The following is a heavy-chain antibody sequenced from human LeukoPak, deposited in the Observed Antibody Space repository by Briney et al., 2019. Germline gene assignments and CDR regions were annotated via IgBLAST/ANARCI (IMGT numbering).Heavy chain of an antibody. V-gene: IGHV4-39*01. CDR1: GGSISSSSYY. J-gene: IGHJ5*02. D-gene: IGHD1-14*01. CDR2: IYYSGST. CDR3: ARHYAMYNRNYNWFDP. Sequence: KPSETLSLTCTVSGGSISSSSYYWGWIRQPPGKGLEWIGSIYYSGSTYYNPSLKSRVTISVDTSKNQFSLKLSSVTAADTAVYYCARHYAMYNRNYNWFDPWGQGTLVTVSS.